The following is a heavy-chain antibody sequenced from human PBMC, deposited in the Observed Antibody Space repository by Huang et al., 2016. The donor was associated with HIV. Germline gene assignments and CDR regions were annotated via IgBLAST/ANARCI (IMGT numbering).Heavy chain of an antibody. V-gene: IGHV3-15*07. CDR2: IKSKTERGTT. CDR3: TTGTRDYLNAFDI. Sequence: EVQLVESGGGLVKPGGSLRLSCEVSGFSFSSAWMNWVRQAPGKGLEWVGRIKSKTERGTTDYAATVKGRFTISRDDSKNTLYLQMNSLKTEDTGVYYCTTGTRDYLNAFDIWGQGTKVTVSS. CDR1: GFSFSSAW. J-gene: IGHJ3*02. D-gene: IGHD1-7*01.